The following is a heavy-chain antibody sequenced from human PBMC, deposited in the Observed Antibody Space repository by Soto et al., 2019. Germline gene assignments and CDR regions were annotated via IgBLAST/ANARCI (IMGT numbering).Heavy chain of an antibody. CDR1: GGSFSGYY. J-gene: IGHJ4*02. D-gene: IGHD2-2*01. Sequence: SETLSLTCAVYGGSFSGYYWSWIRQPPGKGLEWIGEINHSGSTNYNPSLKSRVTISVDTSKNQFSLKLSSVTAADTAVYYCARGPVYCSSTSCSPLDYWGRGTLVIVSS. CDR3: ARGPVYCSSTSCSPLDY. CDR2: INHSGST. V-gene: IGHV4-34*01.